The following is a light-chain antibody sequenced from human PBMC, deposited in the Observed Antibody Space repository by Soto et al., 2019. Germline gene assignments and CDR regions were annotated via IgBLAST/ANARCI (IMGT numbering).Light chain of an antibody. CDR1: QSVSSTF. V-gene: IGKV3-20*01. J-gene: IGKJ1*01. CDR2: GAY. Sequence: EIVLTQSPGTLSLSPGERATLSCRASQSVSSTFLAWYQQKPGQAPRLLIYGAYSRAPCIPDRFSGSGSGTDFTLTISRVEPEDFAVYYCQQHGGSPGTFGQGTKVEIK. CDR3: QQHGGSPGT.